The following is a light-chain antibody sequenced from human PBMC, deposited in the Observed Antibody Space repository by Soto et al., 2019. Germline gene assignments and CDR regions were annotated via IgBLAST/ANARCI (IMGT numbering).Light chain of an antibody. CDR3: QQSSKWL. J-gene: IGKJ3*01. Sequence: EIVLTQSPATLSLSPGERATLSCRASQSISSYLAWYQQKPGQAPRLLIYDASNRATGIPARFSGSGSGTDFTLTISSLDPEDFAVYSCQQSSKWLFGTATKADI. CDR2: DAS. V-gene: IGKV3-11*01. CDR1: QSISSY.